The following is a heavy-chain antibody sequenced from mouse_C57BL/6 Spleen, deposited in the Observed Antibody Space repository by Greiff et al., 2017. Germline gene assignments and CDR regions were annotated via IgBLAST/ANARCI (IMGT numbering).Heavy chain of an antibody. CDR1: GYTFTDYN. CDR2: INPNNGGT. Sequence: VQLQQSGPELVKPGASVKMSCKASGYTFTDYNMHWVKQSHGKSLEWIGYINPNNGGTSYNQKFKGKATLTVNKSSSTAYMELRSLTSEDSAVYYCAREGTYYSNYVWFAYWGQGTLVTVSA. J-gene: IGHJ3*01. V-gene: IGHV1-22*01. CDR3: AREGTYYSNYVWFAY. D-gene: IGHD2-5*01.